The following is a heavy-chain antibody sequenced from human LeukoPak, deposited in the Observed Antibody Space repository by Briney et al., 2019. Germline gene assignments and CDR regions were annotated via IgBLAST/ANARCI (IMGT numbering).Heavy chain of an antibody. CDR2: IYHSGST. CDR3: ARVSGGSYDAFDI. V-gene: IGHV4-4*02. CDR1: GGSISSSNW. Sequence: SETLSLTCAVSGGSISSSNWWSWVRQPPGKGLEWIGEIYHSGSTNYNPSLKSRVTISVDKSKNQSSLKLSSVTAADTAVYYCARVSGGSYDAFDIWGQGTMVTVSS. D-gene: IGHD2-15*01. J-gene: IGHJ3*02.